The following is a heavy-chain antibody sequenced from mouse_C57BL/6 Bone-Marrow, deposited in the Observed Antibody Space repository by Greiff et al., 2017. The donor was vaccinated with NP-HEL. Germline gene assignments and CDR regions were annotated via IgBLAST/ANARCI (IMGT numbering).Heavy chain of an antibody. CDR2: SRNKANDYTT. J-gene: IGHJ4*01. CDR1: GFTFSDFY. D-gene: IGHD1-1*01. Sequence: EVQVVESGGGLVQSGRSLRLSCATSGFTFSDFYMEWVRQAPGKGLEWIAASRNKANDYTTEYSVSVKGRFIVSRASSQSILYLQMNALRAEDTAIYYCARDRFYYDSSYEGAMDYWGQGTSVTVSS. V-gene: IGHV7-1*01. CDR3: ARDRFYYDSSYEGAMDY.